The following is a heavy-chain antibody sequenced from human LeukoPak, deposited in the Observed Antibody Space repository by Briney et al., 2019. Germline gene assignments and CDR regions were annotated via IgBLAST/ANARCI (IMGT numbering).Heavy chain of an antibody. V-gene: IGHV1-18*01. CDR1: GYTFTSYG. D-gene: IGHD2-15*01. CDR3: AGDPHSSARYCSGGSCHGDY. J-gene: IGHJ4*02. Sequence: GASVKVSCKASGYTFTSYGISWVRQAPGQGLEWMGWISAYNGNTNYAQKLQGRVTMTTDTSTSTAYMELRSLRSDDTAVYYCAGDPHSSARYCSGGSCHGDYWGQGTLVTVSS. CDR2: ISAYNGNT.